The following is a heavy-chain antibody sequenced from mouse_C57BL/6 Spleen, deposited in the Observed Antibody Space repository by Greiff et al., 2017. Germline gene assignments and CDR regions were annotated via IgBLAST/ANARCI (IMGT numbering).Heavy chain of an antibody. V-gene: IGHV1-47*01. D-gene: IGHD2-4*01. CDR2: FHPYNDDT. CDR1: GYTFTTYP. CDR3: AVYYDYDGRYYYAMDY. J-gene: IGHJ4*01. Sequence: QVQLQQPGAELVKPGASVKLSCKASGYTFTTYPIEWMKQNHGKSLEWIGNFHPYNDDTKYTEKFKGKATLTVEKSSSTVYVELSRLTSDDSAVYYCAVYYDYDGRYYYAMDYWGQGTSVTVSS.